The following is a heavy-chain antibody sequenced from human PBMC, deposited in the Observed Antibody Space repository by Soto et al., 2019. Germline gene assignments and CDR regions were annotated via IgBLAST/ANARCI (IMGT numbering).Heavy chain of an antibody. V-gene: IGHV4-39*01. CDR1: GGSISSSSYY. Sequence: QLQLQESGPGLVKPSETLSLTCTVSGGSISSSSYYWGWIRQPPGKGLEWIGSIYYSGSTYYNPSLKSRVNISVDTSKNQLSLKLSCVTAADTAVYYCARMEYCSGGSCYSGDYYYMDVWGKGTTVTVSS. D-gene: IGHD2-15*01. CDR2: IYYSGST. J-gene: IGHJ6*03. CDR3: ARMEYCSGGSCYSGDYYYMDV.